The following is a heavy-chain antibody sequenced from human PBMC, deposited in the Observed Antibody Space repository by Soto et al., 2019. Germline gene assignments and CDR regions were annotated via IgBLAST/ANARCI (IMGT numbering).Heavy chain of an antibody. Sequence: PSETLSLTCTVSGGSISSYYWSWIRQPPGKGLEWIGYIYYSGSTNYNPSLKSRVTISVDTSKNQFSLKLSSVTAADTAVYYCARDDSRDAFDPWGQGTLVTVSS. J-gene: IGHJ5*02. D-gene: IGHD3-10*01. CDR2: IYYSGST. CDR1: GGSISSYY. V-gene: IGHV4-59*01. CDR3: ARDDSRDAFDP.